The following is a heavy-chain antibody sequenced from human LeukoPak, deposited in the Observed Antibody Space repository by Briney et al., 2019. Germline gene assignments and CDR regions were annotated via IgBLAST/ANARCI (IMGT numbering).Heavy chain of an antibody. D-gene: IGHD1-26*01. CDR3: ARGVKWSYYYYYMDV. CDR2: MNPNSGNT. J-gene: IGHJ6*03. CDR1: GYTFTSYD. V-gene: IGHV1-8*03. Sequence: GASVKVSCTASGYTFTSYDINWGRQAPGQGLEWMGWMNPNSGNTGYAQKFQGRVTITRNTSISTAYMELSSLRSEDTAVCYCARGVKWSYYYYYMDVWGKGTTVTVSS.